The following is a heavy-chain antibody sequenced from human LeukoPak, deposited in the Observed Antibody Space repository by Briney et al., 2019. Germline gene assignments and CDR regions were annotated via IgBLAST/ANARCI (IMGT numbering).Heavy chain of an antibody. CDR1: GGSISSGGYY. D-gene: IGHD2-2*01. J-gene: IGHJ4*02. Sequence: SQTLSLTCTVSGGSISSGGYYWSWIRQHPGKGLEWIGYIYYSGSTYYNPSLKSRVTISVDTSKNQFSLKLSSVTAADTAVYYCARVPIGYCSSTSYSHFDYWGQGTLVTVSS. CDR2: IYYSGST. V-gene: IGHV4-31*03. CDR3: ARVPIGYCSSTSYSHFDY.